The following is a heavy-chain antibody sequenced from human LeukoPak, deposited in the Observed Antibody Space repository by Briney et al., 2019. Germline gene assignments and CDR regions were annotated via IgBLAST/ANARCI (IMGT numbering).Heavy chain of an antibody. CDR1: GFTFSSYA. CDR3: ARDSNYDFWSGQSEIDY. Sequence: GRSLRLSCAASGFTFSSYAMHWVRQAPGKGLEWVAVISYDGSNKYYADSVKGRFTISRDNSKNTLYLQMNSLRAEDTAVYYCARDSNYDFWSGQSEIDYWGQGTLVTVSS. D-gene: IGHD3-3*01. CDR2: ISYDGSNK. J-gene: IGHJ4*02. V-gene: IGHV3-30-3*01.